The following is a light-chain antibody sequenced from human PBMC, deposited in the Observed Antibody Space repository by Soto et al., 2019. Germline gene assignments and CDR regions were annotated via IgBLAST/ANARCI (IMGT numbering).Light chain of an antibody. CDR1: QDISNY. Sequence: DIQMTQSPSSLSASVGDRVTITCQASQDISNYLNWYQQKPGKAPKLLIYDASNLETGIPSRFSGSGYETDFTFTISSLQPEDIATYYCQQYDNLPLAFGGGTKVEIK. J-gene: IGKJ4*01. CDR3: QQYDNLPLA. CDR2: DAS. V-gene: IGKV1-33*01.